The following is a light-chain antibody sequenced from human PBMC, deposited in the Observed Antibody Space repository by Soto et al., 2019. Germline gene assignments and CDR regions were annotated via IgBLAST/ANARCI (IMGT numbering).Light chain of an antibody. V-gene: IGLV2-14*01. J-gene: IGLJ2*01. CDR3: SSYTSSSTLV. CDR1: SSDVGGYNY. Sequence: QSVLTEPASVSGSPGQSITISCTGTSSDVGGYNYVTWYQQHPGKAPKLMIYDVSNRPSGVSSRFSGSKSGNTASLTISGLQAEDEADYCCSSYTSSSTLVFGGGTKVTVL. CDR2: DVS.